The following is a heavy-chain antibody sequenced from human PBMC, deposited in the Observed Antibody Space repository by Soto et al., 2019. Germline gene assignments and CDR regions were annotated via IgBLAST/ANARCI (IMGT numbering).Heavy chain of an antibody. CDR3: ARVDGYCSGGSCYNWFDP. CDR2: INPNSGGT. V-gene: IGHV1-2*04. CDR1: GYTFTGYY. D-gene: IGHD2-15*01. J-gene: IGHJ5*02. Sequence: QVQLVQSGAEVKKPGASVKVSCKASGYTFTGYYMHWVRQAPGQGLEWMGWINPNSGGTNYAQKFQGWVTMTRDTSISTAYVELSRLRSDDTAVYYCARVDGYCSGGSCYNWFDPWGQGTLVTVSS.